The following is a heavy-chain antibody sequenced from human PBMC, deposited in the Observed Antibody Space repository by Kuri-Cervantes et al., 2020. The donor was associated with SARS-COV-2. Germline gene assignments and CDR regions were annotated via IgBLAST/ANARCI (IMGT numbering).Heavy chain of an antibody. CDR1: GGTFRTYA. V-gene: IGHV1-69*06. CDR3: ASLWSVTGALKIHDAFDI. D-gene: IGHD2-8*02. Sequence: SVKVSCKASGGTFRTYAISWVRQAPGQGLEWMGGILPIFGTASYAQNFQGRVTITADKSTTTAYMELSSLRSEDTAVYFWASLWSVTGALKIHDAFDIWGQGTLVTVSS. CDR2: ILPIFGTA. J-gene: IGHJ3*02.